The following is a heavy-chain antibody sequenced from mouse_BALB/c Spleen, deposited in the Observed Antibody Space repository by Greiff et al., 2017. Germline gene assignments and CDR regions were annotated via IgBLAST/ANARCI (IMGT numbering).Heavy chain of an antibody. V-gene: IGHV5-17*02. J-gene: IGHJ4*01. Sequence: EVKVVESGGGLVQPGGSRKLSCAASGFTFSSFGMHWVRQAPEKGLEWVAYISSGSSTIYYADTVNGRFTISRDNPKNTLFLQMTSLRSEDTAMYYCARSYYGSSYYAMDYWGQGTSVTVSS. CDR3: ARSYYGSSYYAMDY. CDR2: ISSGSSTI. CDR1: GFTFSSFG. D-gene: IGHD1-1*01.